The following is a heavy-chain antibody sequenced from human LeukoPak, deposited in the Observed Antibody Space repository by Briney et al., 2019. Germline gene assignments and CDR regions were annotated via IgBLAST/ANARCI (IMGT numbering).Heavy chain of an antibody. CDR3: ARKASLGNFDY. V-gene: IGHV1-2*04. CDR1: GYTFTGNY. Sequence: ASVKVSCKASGYTFTGNYLHWVRQAPGQGLEWMGWIHPNSGGTNYAQSFQGWVTMTRDTAITTAYMELTRLRSDDTAVYYCARKASLGNFDYWGQGTLVTVSP. D-gene: IGHD1-26*01. CDR2: IHPNSGGT. J-gene: IGHJ4*02.